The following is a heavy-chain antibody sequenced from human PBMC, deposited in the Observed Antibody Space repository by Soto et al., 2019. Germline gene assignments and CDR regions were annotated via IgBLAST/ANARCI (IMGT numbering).Heavy chain of an antibody. CDR2: ISGSGGST. V-gene: IGHV3-23*01. D-gene: IGHD3-22*01. CDR1: GFTFSSYA. J-gene: IGHJ6*02. Sequence: QLGGALRLSCAASGFTFSSYAMSWVRQAPGKGLEWVSAISGSGGSTYYADSVKGRFTISRDNSKNTLYLQMNSLRAEDTAVYYCAKGKDRGDSSGYYPRVVWGQGTTVTVSS. CDR3: AKGKDRGDSSGYYPRVV.